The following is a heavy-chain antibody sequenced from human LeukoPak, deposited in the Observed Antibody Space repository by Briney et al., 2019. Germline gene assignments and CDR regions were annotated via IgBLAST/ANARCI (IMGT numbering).Heavy chain of an antibody. Sequence: GGSLRLSCAASGFTFSSYAMHWVRQAPGKGLEYVSAISSNGGSTYYANSVKGRFTISRDNSKNTLYLQMNSLRVEDTAVYYCAKVAKDYYGSETYYFFEDWGKGTPVTASA. CDR2: ISSNGGST. J-gene: IGHJ6*04. D-gene: IGHD3-10*01. CDR1: GFTFSSYA. CDR3: AKVAKDYYGSETYYFFED. V-gene: IGHV3-64*01.